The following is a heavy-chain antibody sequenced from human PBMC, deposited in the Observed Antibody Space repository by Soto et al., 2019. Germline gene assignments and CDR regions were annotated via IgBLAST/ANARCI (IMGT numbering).Heavy chain of an antibody. D-gene: IGHD1-1*01. J-gene: IGHJ4*02. CDR1: GFSLTTRPVG. V-gene: IGHV2-5*02. Sequence: QITLKESGRTLVNPTQTLTLTCTFSGFSLTTRPVGVGWIRQPPGQALEWLALIYWDDDKRYNPSLKTRVTITNDTSKNQVVLTMTNMDPVDTATYYCAHRQLYNGAWNEGTFDYWGQGALVTVSS. CDR2: IYWDDDK. CDR3: AHRQLYNGAWNEGTFDY.